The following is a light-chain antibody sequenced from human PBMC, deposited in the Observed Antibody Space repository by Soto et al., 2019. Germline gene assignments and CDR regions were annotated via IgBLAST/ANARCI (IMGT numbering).Light chain of an antibody. J-gene: IGKJ1*01. Sequence: EVVLTQSPGTLSLSPGERATLSCRASQSFRGLLAWYQQKPGQAPRLLIYDAYNRATGIPPRFSGSGSGTDFTLTISSLEPEDSAVYYCQQRHMWPITFGQGTKVAIK. CDR1: QSFRGL. CDR3: QQRHMWPIT. CDR2: DAY. V-gene: IGKV3-11*01.